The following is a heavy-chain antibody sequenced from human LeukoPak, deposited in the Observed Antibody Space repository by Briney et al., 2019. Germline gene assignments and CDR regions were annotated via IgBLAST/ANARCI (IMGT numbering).Heavy chain of an antibody. V-gene: IGHV1-2*02. D-gene: IGHD4-11*01. CDR3: ASARRTVTTGYFQH. J-gene: IGHJ1*01. CDR2: INPNSGGT. CDR1: GYTFTGYY. Sequence: ASVKVSCEASGYTFTGYYMHWVRAAPGQGLEWVGWINPNSGGTNYAQKFQGRVTMTRDTTISTAYMELSRLRSDDTAVYYCASARRTVTTGYFQHWGQGTLVTVSS.